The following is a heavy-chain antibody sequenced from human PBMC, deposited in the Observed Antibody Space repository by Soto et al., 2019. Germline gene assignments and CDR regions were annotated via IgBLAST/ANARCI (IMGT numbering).Heavy chain of an antibody. CDR1: GGTFSSYA. D-gene: IGHD5-12*01. CDR2: IIPIFGAA. V-gene: IGHV1-69*01. CDR3: ARGRDIVSLGFDY. Sequence: QVQLVQSGAEVKKPWSSVKVSCKASGGTFSSYAISWVRQAPGQGLEWMGGIIPIFGAANYAQKFQGRVTITADESTSTAYMVLSSLRSEEPAVYYCARGRDIVSLGFDYWGQGTLVTVSS. J-gene: IGHJ4*02.